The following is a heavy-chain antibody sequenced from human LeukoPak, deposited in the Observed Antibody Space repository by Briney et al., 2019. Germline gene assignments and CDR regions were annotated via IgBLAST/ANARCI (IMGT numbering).Heavy chain of an antibody. D-gene: IGHD3-22*01. CDR1: GFTFSGHW. Sequence: GGSLRLSCAASGFTFSGHWMTWVRQAPGKGLEWVANIKEDGSKKNYVDSVKGRFTISRDNAKASLYLQMTSLRAEDTAIYYCANPPDYRYSRGFHQGGERGQGNL. CDR3: ANPPDYRYSRGFHQGGE. J-gene: IGHJ4*02. V-gene: IGHV3-7*03. CDR2: IKEDGSKK.